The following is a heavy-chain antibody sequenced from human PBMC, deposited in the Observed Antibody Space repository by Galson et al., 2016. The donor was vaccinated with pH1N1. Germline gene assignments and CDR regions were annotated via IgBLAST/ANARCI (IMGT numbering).Heavy chain of an antibody. J-gene: IGHJ6*02. CDR1: GFTFDTYA. CDR2: ISYNGNDQ. Sequence: SLRLSCAASGFTFDTYAMHWVRQAPGKGLEWVAFISYNGNDQSYAESLKGRFTISRDNSKNTLYLQVNSLRTEDTAVFDCAREDWSYADTYYNGMDVWGQGTTVTVSS. V-gene: IGHV3-30-3*01. D-gene: IGHD3-16*01. CDR3: AREDWSYADTYYNGMDV.